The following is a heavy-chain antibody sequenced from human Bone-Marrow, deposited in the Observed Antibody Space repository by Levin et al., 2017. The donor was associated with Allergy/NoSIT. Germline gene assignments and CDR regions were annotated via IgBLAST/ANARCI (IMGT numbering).Heavy chain of an antibody. D-gene: IGHD3-9*01. V-gene: IGHV3-33*03. CDR1: CFLFRRSG. CDR3: AKSPTLTGYYEWFDP. CDR2: ISYDGDFI. J-gene: IGHJ5*02. Sequence: LSFSSSCFLFRRSGLHWVRQAPGKGLEWVGLISYDGDFIFYGDSVKGRFTIARDNSNSTLFLQMDSLSADDTAIYYCAKSPTLTGYYEWFDPWGQGTLVTVSS.